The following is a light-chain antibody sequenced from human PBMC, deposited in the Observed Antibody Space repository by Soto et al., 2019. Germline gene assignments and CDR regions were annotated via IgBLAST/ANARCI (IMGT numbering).Light chain of an antibody. CDR1: QSVTNSF. CDR2: GAS. J-gene: IGKJ1*01. Sequence: EIVLAQSPGTLSLSPGERATLSCRSSQSVTNSFLAWYQQKPGQAPRLLIYGASRRATGIPDRFTGSGSGTDFTLTISGLEPEDFAVYYCQQYVSSPWAFGQGTYVDI. V-gene: IGKV3-20*01. CDR3: QQYVSSPWA.